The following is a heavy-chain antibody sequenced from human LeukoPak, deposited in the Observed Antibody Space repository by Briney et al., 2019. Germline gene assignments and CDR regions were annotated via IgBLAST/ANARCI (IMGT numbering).Heavy chain of an antibody. V-gene: IGHV1-69*04. Sequence: SVKVSCKASGGTFTSYAISWVRQAPGQGLEWMGRIITVLGIANYAQKFKGRVTITVDNSTSTAYMELSSLRSEDTAVYYCARPGSSAIAARRFDYWGWGNVATV. CDR1: GGTFTSYA. CDR2: IITVLGIA. CDR3: ARPGSSAIAARRFDY. J-gene: IGHJ4*02. D-gene: IGHD6-6*01.